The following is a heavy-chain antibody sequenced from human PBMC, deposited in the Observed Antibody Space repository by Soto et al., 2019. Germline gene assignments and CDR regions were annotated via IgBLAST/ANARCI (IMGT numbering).Heavy chain of an antibody. CDR1: GYSFTSYW. V-gene: IGHV5-51*01. Sequence: GESLKISCKGSGYSFTSYWIGWVRQMPGKGLEWMGIIYPGDSDTRYSPSFQGQVTISADKSISTAYLQWSSLKAPDTAMYYCARSGYCSGGSCSGQKNYYYNCGMGVWGQGTRVIVSS. D-gene: IGHD2-15*01. CDR3: ARSGYCSGGSCSGQKNYYYNCGMGV. CDR2: IYPGDSDT. J-gene: IGHJ6*02.